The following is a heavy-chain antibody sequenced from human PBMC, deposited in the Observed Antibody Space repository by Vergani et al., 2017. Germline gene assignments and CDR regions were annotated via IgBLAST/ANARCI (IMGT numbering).Heavy chain of an antibody. CDR3: AKDWVYCSSTSCYKDYYYYMDV. D-gene: IGHD2-2*02. CDR1: GFTFNQYG. V-gene: IGHV3-33*06. CDR2: TWYDGNNK. Sequence: QVQLVESGGGVVQPGRSLRLSCAASGFTFNQYGMHWVRQAPGKGLEGVAVTWYDGNNKQYADSVKGRFTISRDNSKSTMYLQMNSLRDEETGVYYCAKDWVYCSSTSCYKDYYYYMDVWGKGTTVTVSS. J-gene: IGHJ6*03.